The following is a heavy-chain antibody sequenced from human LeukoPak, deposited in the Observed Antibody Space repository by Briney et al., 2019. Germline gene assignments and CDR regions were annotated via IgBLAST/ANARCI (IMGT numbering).Heavy chain of an antibody. V-gene: IGHV1-8*01. CDR1: GYTFTSYD. CDR3: AKDQVGSGSNPDY. D-gene: IGHD3-10*01. Sequence: ASVKVSCKASGYTFTSYDINWVRQATGQGLEWMGWMNPNSGNTGYAQKFQGRVTMTRNTSISTAYMELSSLRSEDTAVYYCAKDQVGSGSNPDYWGQGTLVTVSS. CDR2: MNPNSGNT. J-gene: IGHJ4*02.